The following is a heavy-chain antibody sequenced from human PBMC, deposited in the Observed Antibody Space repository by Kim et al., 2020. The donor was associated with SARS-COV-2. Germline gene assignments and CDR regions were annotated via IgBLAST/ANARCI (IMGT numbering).Heavy chain of an antibody. J-gene: IGHJ6*02. Sequence: ASVKVSCNASGYTFTSYYMHWVRQAPGQGLEWMGIINPSGGSTSYAQKFQGRVTMTRDTSTSTVYMELSSLRSEDTAVYYCASYSSGWSHYYYYYGMDVWGQGTTVTVSS. CDR2: INPSGGST. D-gene: IGHD6-19*01. CDR1: GYTFTSYY. CDR3: ASYSSGWSHYYYYYGMDV. V-gene: IGHV1-46*01.